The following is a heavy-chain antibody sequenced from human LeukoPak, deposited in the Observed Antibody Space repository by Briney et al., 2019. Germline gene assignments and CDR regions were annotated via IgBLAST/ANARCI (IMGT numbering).Heavy chain of an antibody. CDR1: GFIFNNYG. Sequence: GGSLRLSCAASGFIFNNYGLSWVRQAPGKGLEWVSAISNDGGGTNYADFVKGRFTNSRDNSKNTLFLQMNSLRAEDTARYYCAKGSRGYFVDLWGQGTLVTDSS. D-gene: IGHD3-22*01. CDR3: AKGSRGYFVDL. CDR2: ISNDGGGT. V-gene: IGHV3-23*01. J-gene: IGHJ5*02.